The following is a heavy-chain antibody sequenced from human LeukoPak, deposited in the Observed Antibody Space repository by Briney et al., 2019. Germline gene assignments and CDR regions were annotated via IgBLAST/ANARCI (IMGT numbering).Heavy chain of an antibody. CDR2: FAPEDGET. J-gene: IGHJ4*02. Sequence: ASVKVSCKVSGYTLTELSIHWVRQAPGKGLEWMGSFAPEDGETIYSQKFQGRVTMAEDTSTDTVYMELSSLSSDDTAVYHCARGKAIRQLVLGPHFDYWGQGTLVTVSS. D-gene: IGHD6-13*01. CDR1: GYTLTELS. V-gene: IGHV1-24*01. CDR3: ARGKAIRQLVLGPHFDY.